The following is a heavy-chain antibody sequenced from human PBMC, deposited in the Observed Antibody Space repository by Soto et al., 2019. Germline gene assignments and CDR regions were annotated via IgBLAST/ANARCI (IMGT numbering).Heavy chain of an antibody. V-gene: IGHV4-38-2*01. Sequence: PSETLSLTCAVSGYSISSGYYWGWIRQPPGKGLEWIGSIYHSGSTYYNPSIKSRVTISVDTSETQFSMKLSSVTAADTAVYYCARIGGSYPSVSYFDYWGQGTLVTVSS. J-gene: IGHJ4*02. CDR2: IYHSGST. D-gene: IGHD1-26*01. CDR1: GYSISSGYY. CDR3: ARIGGSYPSVSYFDY.